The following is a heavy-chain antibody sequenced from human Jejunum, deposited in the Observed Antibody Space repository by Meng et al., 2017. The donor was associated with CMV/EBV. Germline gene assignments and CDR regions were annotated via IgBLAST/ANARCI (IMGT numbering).Heavy chain of an antibody. Sequence: GFTFSSYAMSWVRQAPGKGLEWVSAISGSGGSTYYADSVKGRFTISRDNSKNTLYLQMNSLRAEETAVYYCAKDFTIFGVVTTFDYWGQGTLVTVSS. V-gene: IGHV3-23*01. CDR1: GFTFSSYA. D-gene: IGHD3-3*01. CDR2: ISGSGGST. J-gene: IGHJ4*02. CDR3: AKDFTIFGVVTTFDY.